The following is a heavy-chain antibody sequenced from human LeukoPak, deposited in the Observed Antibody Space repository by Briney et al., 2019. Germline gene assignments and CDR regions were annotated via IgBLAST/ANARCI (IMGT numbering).Heavy chain of an antibody. J-gene: IGHJ4*02. Sequence: GGSLRLSCAASGFTVSSNFMSWVRQAPGEGLEWGSIIYSGGSTSYADSVKGRFTISRNNSKNALYLQMNSLRAEDTAVYYCDSPSGSRGVFLDYWGQGTLVSVSS. CDR2: IYSGGST. D-gene: IGHD3-16*01. V-gene: IGHV3-53*01. CDR1: GFTVSSNF. CDR3: DSPSGSRGVFLDY.